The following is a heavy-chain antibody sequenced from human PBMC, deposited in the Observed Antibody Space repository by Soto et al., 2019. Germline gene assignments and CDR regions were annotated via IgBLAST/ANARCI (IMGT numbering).Heavy chain of an antibody. CDR1: GYIFTNYG. CDR3: ARGPIACYSGIWGGYSRPAPYYWFDP. CDR2: ISAYNGNT. Sequence: QDHLVQLGPEVKKPGASVKVSCKASGYIFTNYGINWVRQAPGQGLEWMGWISAYNGNTNFAQTVQGNLTLTTDTSPATTFMELSSLTYADTAVYYCARGPIACYSGIWGGYSRPAPYYWFDPWGQGTLVPVSA. J-gene: IGHJ5*02. V-gene: IGHV1-18*04. D-gene: IGHD3-3*01.